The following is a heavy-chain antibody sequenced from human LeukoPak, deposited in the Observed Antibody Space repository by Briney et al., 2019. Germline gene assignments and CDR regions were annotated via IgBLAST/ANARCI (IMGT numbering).Heavy chain of an antibody. D-gene: IGHD3-22*01. J-gene: IGHJ4*02. CDR2: ISGSSSYI. CDR1: GFTFSSYS. CDR3: AADSSGYPDRY. Sequence: GGSLRLSCAASGFTFSSYSMNWVRQAPGKGLEWVSSISGSSSYIYYADSVRGRFTISRDNAKNSLYLQMNRLRAEDTAVYYCAADSSGYPDRYWGQGTLVTVSS. V-gene: IGHV3-21*06.